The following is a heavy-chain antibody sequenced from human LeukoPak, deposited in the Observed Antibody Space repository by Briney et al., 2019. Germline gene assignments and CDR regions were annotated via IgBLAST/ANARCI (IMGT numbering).Heavy chain of an antibody. CDR1: GYSFTNYG. J-gene: IGHJ4*02. V-gene: IGHV1-18*01. CDR3: ATYSAARRTYYFDY. Sequence: ASVKVSCKASGYSFTNYGITWVRQAPGQGLEWMGWISPYNGNTNYAQKLQGRVTMTRDTSTSTAYMELRSLRSDDTAVYYCATYSAARRTYYFDYWGQGALVTVSS. D-gene: IGHD6-13*01. CDR2: ISPYNGNT.